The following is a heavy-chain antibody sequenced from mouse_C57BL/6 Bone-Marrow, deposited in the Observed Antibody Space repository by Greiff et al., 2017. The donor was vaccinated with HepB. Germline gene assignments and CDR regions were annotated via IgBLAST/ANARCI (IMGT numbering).Heavy chain of an antibody. CDR1: GYTFTSYW. D-gene: IGHD2-2*01. Sequence: QVQLKESGAELAKPGASVKLSCKASGYTFTSYWMHWVKQRPGQGLEWIGYINPSSGYTKYNQKFKDKTTLTADKSSRTAYMQLSSLTYEDSAVYYCARLNYGYVKGNHYFDYWGQGTTLTVSS. CDR3: ARLNYGYVKGNHYFDY. V-gene: IGHV1-7*01. J-gene: IGHJ2*01. CDR2: INPSSGYT.